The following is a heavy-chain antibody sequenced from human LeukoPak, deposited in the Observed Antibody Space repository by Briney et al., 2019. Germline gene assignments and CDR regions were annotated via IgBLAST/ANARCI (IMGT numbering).Heavy chain of an antibody. D-gene: IGHD5-18*01. CDR1: GFTFSSYG. CDR3: ARSLFPAAMAPRWSHDAFDI. Sequence: GGSLRLSCAASGFTFSSYGMSWVRQAPGKGLEWVSAISGSGGSTYYADSVKGRFTISRDNAKNSLYLQMNSLRAEDTAVYYCARSLFPAAMAPRWSHDAFDIWGQGTMVTVSS. J-gene: IGHJ3*02. CDR2: ISGSGGST. V-gene: IGHV3-23*01.